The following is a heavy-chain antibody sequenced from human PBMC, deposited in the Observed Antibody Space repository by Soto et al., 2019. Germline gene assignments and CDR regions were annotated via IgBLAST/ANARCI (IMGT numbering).Heavy chain of an antibody. CDR3: AKDGKDYNVYWGWFAP. CDR1: GFSVSTHA. Sequence: EVQLSESGGGLVQPGGSLRLSCAASGFSVSTHAMSWVRQAPGKGLEWVSVISGGGERTHYADSVKGRFSISRDISKNTLYLQMNSLRDEDTAVYYCAKDGKDYNVYWGWFAPWGQGTMVTVSS. J-gene: IGHJ5*02. CDR2: ISGGGERT. V-gene: IGHV3-23*01. D-gene: IGHD4-4*01.